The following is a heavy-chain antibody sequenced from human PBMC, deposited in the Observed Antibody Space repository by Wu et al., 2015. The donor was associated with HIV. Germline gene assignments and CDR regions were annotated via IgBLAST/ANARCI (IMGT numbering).Heavy chain of an antibody. CDR3: ARPYYSVLTGYHKFPLFXY. CDR1: GYTFTSYG. V-gene: IGHV1-2*02. J-gene: IGHJ4*02. Sequence: QVQLVQSGAEVKKPGASVKVSCKASGYTFTSYGITWVRQAPGQGLEWLGWIDPNSGGTNIAQKYQGRVSMTRDTSISTAYMELSRLTSDDTALYYCARPYYSVLTGYHKFPLFXYWAREHCHRLL. D-gene: IGHD3-9*01. CDR2: IDPNSGGT.